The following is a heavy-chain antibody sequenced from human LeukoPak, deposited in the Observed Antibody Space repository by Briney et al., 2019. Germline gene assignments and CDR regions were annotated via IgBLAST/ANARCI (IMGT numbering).Heavy chain of an antibody. CDR2: IYSGGST. CDR3: ARDPTDYYYGMDV. D-gene: IGHD4-17*01. V-gene: IGHV3-66*01. Sequence: GGSLRLSCAASGFNVSSNYMSWVRQAPGKGLEWVSVIYSGGSTYYADSVKGRFTISRDNAKNSLYLQMNSLRAEDTAVYYCARDPTDYYYGMDVWGQGTTVTVSS. J-gene: IGHJ6*02. CDR1: GFNVSSNY.